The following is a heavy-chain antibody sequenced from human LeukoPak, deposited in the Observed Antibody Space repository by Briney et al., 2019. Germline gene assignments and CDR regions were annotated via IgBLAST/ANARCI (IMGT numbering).Heavy chain of an antibody. J-gene: IGHJ4*02. CDR3: ARVGGGYDGYFDY. D-gene: IGHD5-12*01. Sequence: SETLSLTCVVSGGSISTNHWSWIRQPPGKGLEWIGYVFYSGNTNYNPSLESRVTISVDTSKNHFYLKLSSVTAADTAMYYCARVGGGYDGYFDYWGQGTLVTVSS. V-gene: IGHV4-59*01. CDR2: VFYSGNT. CDR1: GGSISTNH.